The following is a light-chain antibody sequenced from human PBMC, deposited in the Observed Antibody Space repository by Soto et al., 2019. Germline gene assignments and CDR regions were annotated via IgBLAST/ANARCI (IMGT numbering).Light chain of an antibody. V-gene: IGKV3-20*01. Sequence: EIVLTQSPGTLSLSPGERATLSCRASQSISNTFLAWYQQKPGQAPTLLIYGASSRATGTPDRFSGSGSGTDFTLSISRLEPEDFAVYYCQQYGASPIYTFGQWTKLEIK. CDR2: GAS. J-gene: IGKJ2*01. CDR1: QSISNTF. CDR3: QQYGASPIYT.